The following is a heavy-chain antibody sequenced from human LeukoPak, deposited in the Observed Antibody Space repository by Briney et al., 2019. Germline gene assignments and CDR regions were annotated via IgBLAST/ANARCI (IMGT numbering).Heavy chain of an antibody. V-gene: IGHV3-48*03. J-gene: IGHJ4*02. D-gene: IGHD6-13*01. CDR1: GFTFSSYE. Sequence: GGSLRLSCAASGFTFSSYEMNWVRQAPGKGLEWVSYISSSGSTIYYADSVKGRFTISRDNAKNSLYLQMNSLRAEDTAVYYCARSSSWIFDCWGQGTLVTVSS. CDR2: ISSSGSTI. CDR3: ARSSSWIFDC.